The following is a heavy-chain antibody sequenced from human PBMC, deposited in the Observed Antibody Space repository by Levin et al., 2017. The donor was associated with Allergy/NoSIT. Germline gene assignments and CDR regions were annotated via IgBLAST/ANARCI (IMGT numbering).Heavy chain of an antibody. Sequence: GESLKISCAASGFTFSDYYMSWIRQAPGKGLEWVSYISSSSSYTNYADSVKGRFTISRDNAKNSLYLQMNSLRAEDTAVYYCARERRYCSSTSCLGYYYYGMDGWGQGTTVTVSS. CDR1: GFTFSDYY. D-gene: IGHD2-2*01. V-gene: IGHV3-11*05. CDR3: ARERRYCSSTSCLGYYYYGMDG. CDR2: ISSSSSYT. J-gene: IGHJ6*02.